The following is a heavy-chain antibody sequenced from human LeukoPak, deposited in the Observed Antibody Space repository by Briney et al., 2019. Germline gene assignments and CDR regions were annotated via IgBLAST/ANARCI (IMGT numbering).Heavy chain of an antibody. D-gene: IGHD2-15*01. Sequence: PGGSLRLSCAASGFTFDDYAMHWVRQAPGKGLEWVSGITWNSDNIEYADSVKGRFTISRDNAKNSLFLQMNSLRAEDTAVYYCARVLRYCSGGNCYSGGLGYMDVWGKGTTVTISS. V-gene: IGHV3-9*01. CDR3: ARVLRYCSGGNCYSGGLGYMDV. CDR2: ITWNSDNI. J-gene: IGHJ6*03. CDR1: GFTFDDYA.